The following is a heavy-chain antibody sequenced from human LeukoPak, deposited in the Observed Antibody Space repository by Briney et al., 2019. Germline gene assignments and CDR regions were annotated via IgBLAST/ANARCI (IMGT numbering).Heavy chain of an antibody. Sequence: GGSLRLSCAASGFTFSSYAMNWVRQAPGKGLEWVSSIGTSNNYIYYADSLKGRFTISRDNARNSLYLQMNSLSAEDTAVYYCARRASTERGHSYGLDHWGQGALVTVSS. CDR2: IGTSNNYI. J-gene: IGHJ4*02. CDR3: ARRASTERGHSYGLDH. D-gene: IGHD5-18*01. CDR1: GFTFSSYA. V-gene: IGHV3-21*01.